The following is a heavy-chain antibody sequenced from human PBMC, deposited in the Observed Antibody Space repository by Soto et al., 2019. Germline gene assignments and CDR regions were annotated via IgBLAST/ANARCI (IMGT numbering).Heavy chain of an antibody. CDR2: ISYDGSDE. CDR1: GFTFSSFG. V-gene: IGHV3-30*18. J-gene: IGHJ4*02. D-gene: IGHD2-2*01. Sequence: QVQLVESGGGVVQPGRSLRLSCAASGFTFSSFGMHWVRQAPGKGLEWVALISYDGSDEYYRDSVKGRFTISRDNSKNTLFLQVNSLRPEDTAVYCCAKDTSPGVSASSSDYWGQGALVTVSS. CDR3: AKDTSPGVSASSSDY.